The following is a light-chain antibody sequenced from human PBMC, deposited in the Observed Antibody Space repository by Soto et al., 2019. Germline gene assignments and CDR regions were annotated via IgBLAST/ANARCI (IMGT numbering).Light chain of an antibody. J-gene: IGKJ5*01. CDR3: RQRSNWPVT. Sequence: EIVLTQSPATLSSSPGERATLSCRASQSVSSSLAWYQQKPGQAPRLLIYGASNRAGGIPARFSGSGSGTDFTLTISSLEPEDFAVYYCRQRSNWPVTFGQGTRLEIK. CDR2: GAS. CDR1: QSVSSS. V-gene: IGKV3-11*01.